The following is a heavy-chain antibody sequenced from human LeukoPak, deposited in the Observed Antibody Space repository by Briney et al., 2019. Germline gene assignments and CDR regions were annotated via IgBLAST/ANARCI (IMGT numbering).Heavy chain of an antibody. CDR3: ARSGRGTYYYFDL. D-gene: IGHD1-26*01. J-gene: IGHJ4*02. CDR1: GYTFTSYY. V-gene: IGHV1-46*01. Sequence: GASVKVSCKASGYTFTSYYMHWVRQAPGQGLEWMGIINPSGGSTSYAQKFQGRVTMTRDTSTSTAYMELRSLRSDDTAVYYCARSGRGTYYYFDLWGQGTLVTVSS. CDR2: INPSGGST.